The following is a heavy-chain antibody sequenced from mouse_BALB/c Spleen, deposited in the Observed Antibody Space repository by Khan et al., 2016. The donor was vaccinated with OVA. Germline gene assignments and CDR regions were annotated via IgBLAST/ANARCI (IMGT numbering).Heavy chain of an antibody. CDR3: ARGASYWYVAV. J-gene: IGHJ1*01. V-gene: IGHV9-1*02. Sequence: LVESGPELKKPGETVKISCEASGYTFTNYGMNWVKQAPGKGLKWMGWINTYTGEPTYTDDVKGRFAFSLETSASTAYLQINNLKNEDMAAYFCARGASYWYVAVWGAGTTVTVSS. CDR1: GYTFTNYG. CDR2: INTYTGEP.